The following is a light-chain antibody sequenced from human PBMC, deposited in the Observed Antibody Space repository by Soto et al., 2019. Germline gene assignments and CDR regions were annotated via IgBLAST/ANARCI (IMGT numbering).Light chain of an antibody. Sequence: EIVLTQSPGTLSLSPGERAILSCRASQSVSSSYLAWYQQKPGQAPRLLIYGASSRATGIPDRFSGSGSGTDFTLTISRLEPEDFAVYYCQQYGSSPPATFGGGTKVEIK. V-gene: IGKV3-20*01. CDR2: GAS. CDR3: QQYGSSPPAT. J-gene: IGKJ4*01. CDR1: QSVSSSY.